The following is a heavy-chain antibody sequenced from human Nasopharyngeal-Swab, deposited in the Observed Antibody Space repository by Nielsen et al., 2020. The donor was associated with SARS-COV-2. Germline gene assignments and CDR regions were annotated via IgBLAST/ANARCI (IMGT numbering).Heavy chain of an antibody. J-gene: IGHJ4*02. CDR3: ARRQGYYDNAGYYLY. V-gene: IGHV5-51*01. CDR2: INPDDSYA. D-gene: IGHD3-9*01. Sequence: VRQMPGKGLEWVGIINPDDSYAIYSPSFQGQVTISADKSISAAYLQWSSLKASDTAIYYCARRQGYYDNAGYYLYWGQGTLVTVSS.